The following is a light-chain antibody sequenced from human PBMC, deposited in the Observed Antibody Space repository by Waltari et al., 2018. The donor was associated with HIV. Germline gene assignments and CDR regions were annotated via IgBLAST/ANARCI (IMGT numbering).Light chain of an antibody. CDR2: YRSDSDK. V-gene: IGLV5-45*02. CDR3: MIWHSSAWV. J-gene: IGLJ3*02. Sequence: QAVLTQPSSLSASPGASAILTCPFSSGINVATYRLYWTQQKPGSPPQYLLRYRSDSDKQRGSGVASRFSGSKDASANAGILLISGLQSDDDADYYCMIWHSSAWVFGGGTKLTVL. CDR1: SGINVATYR.